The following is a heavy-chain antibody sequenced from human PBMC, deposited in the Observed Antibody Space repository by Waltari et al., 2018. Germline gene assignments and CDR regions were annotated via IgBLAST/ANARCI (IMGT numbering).Heavy chain of an antibody. D-gene: IGHD3-16*01. Sequence: EVQLVESGGGLVQPGGSLRISCVASGYTFSDHTILWVRQAPGKVLEWISYIRGNSVYIYYADSVKGRFIVSRDNAQNTAFLQMNTLRAEDTAVYYCAREFGTIARFDYWGQGTLVAVSS. J-gene: IGHJ4*02. CDR3: AREFGTIARFDY. V-gene: IGHV3-48*01. CDR2: IRGNSVYI. CDR1: GYTFSDHT.